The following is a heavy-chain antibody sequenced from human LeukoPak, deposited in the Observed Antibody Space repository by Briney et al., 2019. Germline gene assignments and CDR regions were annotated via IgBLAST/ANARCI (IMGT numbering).Heavy chain of an antibody. V-gene: IGHV4-59*01. D-gene: IGHD5-18*01. CDR1: GASISSYY. Sequence: SETLSLTCTVSGASISSYYWSWIRQPPGKGLEWIGYIYYSGSTNYNPSLKSRVTISVDTSKNQFSLKLRSVTAADTAVYYCARMILLRGYNYGGFDIWGQGTMVTVSS. J-gene: IGHJ3*02. CDR3: ARMILLRGYNYGGFDI. CDR2: IYYSGST.